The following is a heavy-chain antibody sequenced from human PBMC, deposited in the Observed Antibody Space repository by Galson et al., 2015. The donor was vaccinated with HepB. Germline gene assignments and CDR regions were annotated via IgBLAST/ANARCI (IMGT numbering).Heavy chain of an antibody. CDR1: GFTFSDYY. Sequence: SLRLSCAASGFTFSDYYMSWIRQAPGKGLEWVSYISSSGSTIYYADSVKGRFTISRDNAKNSLYLQMNSLRAEDTAVYYCARAQNEKEIGPHIWGQGTMVTVSS. J-gene: IGHJ3*02. CDR2: ISSSGSTI. V-gene: IGHV3-11*01. CDR3: ARAQNEKEIGPHI. D-gene: IGHD1-1*01.